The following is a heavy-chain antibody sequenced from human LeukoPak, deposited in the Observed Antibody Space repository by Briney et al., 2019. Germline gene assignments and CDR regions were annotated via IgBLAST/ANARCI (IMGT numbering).Heavy chain of an antibody. V-gene: IGHV3-30*03. Sequence: GRSLRLSCAASGVTFSSYGMHWVRQAPGKGLEWVAVISYDGSNKYYADSVKGRFTISRDNSKNTLYLQMNSLRAEDTAVYYCYYGSGNDYWGQGTLVTVSS. D-gene: IGHD3-10*01. CDR2: ISYDGSNK. CDR1: GVTFSSYG. J-gene: IGHJ4*02. CDR3: YYGSGNDY.